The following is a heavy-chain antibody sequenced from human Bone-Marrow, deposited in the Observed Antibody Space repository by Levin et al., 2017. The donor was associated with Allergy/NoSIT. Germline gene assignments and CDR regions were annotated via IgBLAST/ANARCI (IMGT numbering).Heavy chain of an antibody. J-gene: IGHJ4*02. CDR3: ARSANYYESSGYDHNDY. V-gene: IGHV4-59*01. D-gene: IGHD3-22*01. CDR1: GGSISSYY. Sequence: SETLSLTCTVSGGSISSYYWSWIRQPPGKGLEWIGYVYYTGSTSYNPSLKSRVTISVDTSNNQFSLKLSSVTDADTAVYYCARSANYYESSGYDHNDYWGQGMLVTVSS. CDR2: VYYTGST.